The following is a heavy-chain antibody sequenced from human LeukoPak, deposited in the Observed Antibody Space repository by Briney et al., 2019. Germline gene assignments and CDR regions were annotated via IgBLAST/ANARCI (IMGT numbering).Heavy chain of an antibody. CDR3: AKDLVGLVGATPNYMDV. V-gene: IGHV3-30*04. Sequence: GRSLRLSCAASGFTFSSYAMHWVRQAPGKGLEWVAVISYDGSNKYYADSVKGRFTISRDNSKNTLYLQMNSLRAEDTAVYYCAKDLVGLVGATPNYMDVWGKGTTVTISS. J-gene: IGHJ6*03. CDR2: ISYDGSNK. CDR1: GFTFSSYA. D-gene: IGHD1-26*01.